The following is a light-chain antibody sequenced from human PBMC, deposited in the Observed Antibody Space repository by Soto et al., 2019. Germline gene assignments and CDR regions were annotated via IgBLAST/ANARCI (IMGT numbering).Light chain of an antibody. CDR1: QDISNW. CDR3: QQYNSFPPYT. Sequence: IQMTQSPSTLSASLGDRVTITCRSSQDISNWMAWYQQKPGKAPILLIYGASTLQSGVPSRFSGSGSGTEFNLTITSLQPGDFAKYYGQQYNSFPPYTFGPGTKVEI. J-gene: IGKJ3*01. V-gene: IGKV1-5*01. CDR2: GAS.